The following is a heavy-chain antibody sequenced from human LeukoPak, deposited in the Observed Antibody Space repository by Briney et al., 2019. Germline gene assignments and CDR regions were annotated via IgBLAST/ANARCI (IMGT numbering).Heavy chain of an antibody. J-gene: IGHJ4*02. V-gene: IGHV3-48*03. CDR1: GFTFSSYE. CDR2: ISSSGNAI. D-gene: IGHD5-18*01. Sequence: GGSLRLSCAVSGFTFSSYEMNWVRQAPGKGLEWVSYISSSGNAIYYADSVKGRFTISRDNSKNTLYLQMNSLRAEDTAVYYCAKLIQLWRQPIDYWGQGTLVTVSS. CDR3: AKLIQLWRQPIDY.